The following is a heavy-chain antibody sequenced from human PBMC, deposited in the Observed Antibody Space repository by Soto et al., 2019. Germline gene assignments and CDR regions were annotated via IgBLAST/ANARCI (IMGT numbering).Heavy chain of an antibody. V-gene: IGHV4-59*01. CDR2: IYYSGST. CDR3: ARDIDTGDNDAFDI. J-gene: IGHJ3*02. D-gene: IGHD7-27*01. CDR1: GGSIRSYY. Sequence: QVQLQESGPGLVKPSETLSLTCTVSGGSIRSYYWSWIRQPPGKGLEWIGYIYYSGSTNYNPSLESRVTISVDTSKNQFSLKLTSVTAADTAVYYCARDIDTGDNDAFDIWGQGTMVTVSS.